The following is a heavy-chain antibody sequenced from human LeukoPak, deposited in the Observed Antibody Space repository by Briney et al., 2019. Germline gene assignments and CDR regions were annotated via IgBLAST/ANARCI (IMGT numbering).Heavy chain of an antibody. CDR3: ARLKLLWSNYFDY. CDR1: GFTFSSYW. CDR2: IKKDGSEK. Sequence: TGGSLRLSCATSGFTFSSYWMSWVRQAPGKGLEWVANIKKDGSEKYYVDSVKGRFTISRDNAKNSLYLQMNSLRAEDTAVYYCARLKLLWSNYFDYWGQGTLVTVSS. V-gene: IGHV3-7*01. D-gene: IGHD2-2*01. J-gene: IGHJ4*02.